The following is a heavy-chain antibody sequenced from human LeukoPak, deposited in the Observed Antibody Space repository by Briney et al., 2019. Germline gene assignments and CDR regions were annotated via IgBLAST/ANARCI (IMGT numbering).Heavy chain of an antibody. V-gene: IGHV4-59*12. Sequence: SETLSLTCTVSGGSISSYYWSWIRQPPGKGLEWIGYIYYSGSTNYNPSLKSRVTISVDTSKNQFSLKLSSVTAADTAVYYCARVRFLEWFFDYWGQGTLVTVSS. CDR1: GGSISSYY. D-gene: IGHD3-3*01. CDR3: ARVRFLEWFFDY. J-gene: IGHJ4*02. CDR2: IYYSGST.